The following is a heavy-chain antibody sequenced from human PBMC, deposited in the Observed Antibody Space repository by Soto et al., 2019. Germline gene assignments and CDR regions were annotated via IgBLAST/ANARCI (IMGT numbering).Heavy chain of an antibody. J-gene: IGHJ6*03. D-gene: IGHD2-2*01. CDR3: ARDHQDIVVVPAAMSYYYYYMDV. V-gene: IGHV1-69*04. CDR2: IIPILGIA. Sequence: ASVKVSCKASGGTFGSYTISWVRQAPGQGLEWMGRIIPILGIANYAQKFQGRVTITADKSTSTAYMELSSLRSEDTAVYYCARDHQDIVVVPAAMSYYYYYMDVWGKGTTVTVSS. CDR1: GGTFGSYT.